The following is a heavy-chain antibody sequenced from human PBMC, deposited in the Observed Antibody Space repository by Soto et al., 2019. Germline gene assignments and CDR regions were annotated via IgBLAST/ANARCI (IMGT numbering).Heavy chain of an antibody. D-gene: IGHD2-2*01. V-gene: IGHV3-23*01. CDR1: VFTFRSHA. J-gene: IGHJ6*02. CDR3: AKRGDCSSTSCYAGVNYFYYGMDV. CDR2: ISGSGGST. Sequence: GGSLRLSFAASVFTFRSHAMTWVRQTPGKGLDWFSTISGSGGSTYYADTVKRRFTISTDNSKNTLYLQMHSLRAEDTAVFYCAKRGDCSSTSCYAGVNYFYYGMDVWGQGTTVTVSS.